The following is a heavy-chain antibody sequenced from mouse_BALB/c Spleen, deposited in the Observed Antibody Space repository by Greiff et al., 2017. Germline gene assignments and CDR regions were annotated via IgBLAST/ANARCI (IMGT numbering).Heavy chain of an antibody. J-gene: IGHJ2*01. CDR2: ISYSGST. CDR1: GYSITSDYA. CDR3: ARSGTTATFDY. Sequence: EVKLMESGPGLVKPSQSLSLTCTVTGYSITSDYAWNWIRQFPGNKLEWMGYISYSGSTSYNPSLKSRISITRDTSKNQFFLQLNSVTTEDTATYYCARSGTTATFDYWGQGTTLTVSS. D-gene: IGHD1-2*01. V-gene: IGHV3-2*02.